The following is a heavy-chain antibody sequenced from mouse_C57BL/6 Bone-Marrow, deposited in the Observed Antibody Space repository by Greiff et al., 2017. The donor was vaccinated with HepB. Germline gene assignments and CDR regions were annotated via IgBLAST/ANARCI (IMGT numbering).Heavy chain of an antibody. CDR1: GFTFSDYG. CDR3: ATTFYDGYYVGY. CDR2: ISSGSSTI. D-gene: IGHD2-3*01. V-gene: IGHV5-17*01. Sequence: EVMLVESGGGLVKPGGSLKLSCAASGFTFSDYGMHWVRQAPEKGLEWVAYISSGSSTIYYADTVKGRFTISRDNAKNTLFLQMTSLRSEDTAMYYCATTFYDGYYVGYWGQGTTLTVSS. J-gene: IGHJ2*01.